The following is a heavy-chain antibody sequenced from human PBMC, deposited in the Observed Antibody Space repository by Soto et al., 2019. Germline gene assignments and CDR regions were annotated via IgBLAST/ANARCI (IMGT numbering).Heavy chain of an antibody. CDR3: AQLTTN. CDR1: GFTFSSRT. CDR2: ISGSSDNT. J-gene: IGHJ4*02. D-gene: IGHD1-1*01. V-gene: IGHV3-23*01. Sequence: EVQLLESGGGLVQPGGSLRLSCAASGFTFSSRTMSWVRQSPGKGLEWVSAISGSSDNTYHADSVKGRFTVSRDNSKNTLYLQMNSRRAEDTAIYYCAQLTTNWGQGTLLTVSS.